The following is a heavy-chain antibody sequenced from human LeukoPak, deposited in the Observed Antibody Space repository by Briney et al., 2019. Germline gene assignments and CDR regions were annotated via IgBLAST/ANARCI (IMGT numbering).Heavy chain of an antibody. Sequence: ASVKVSCKASGYTFTSYYMHWVRQAPGQGLEWMGIINPSGGSRSYAQKFQGRVTMTRDMSTSTVYMELSSLRSEDTAVYYCARGALGEYYYYYMDVWGKGTTVTVSS. V-gene: IGHV1-46*01. CDR2: INPSGGSR. CDR3: ARGALGEYYYYYMDV. J-gene: IGHJ6*03. CDR1: GYTFTSYY. D-gene: IGHD3-16*01.